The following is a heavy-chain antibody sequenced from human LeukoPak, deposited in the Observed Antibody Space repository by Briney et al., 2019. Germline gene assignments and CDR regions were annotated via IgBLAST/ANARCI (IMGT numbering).Heavy chain of an antibody. CDR2: IYYSGST. D-gene: IGHD3-10*01. CDR3: ARQGYYGSGSWDYYGMDV. Sequence: SETLTLTCTVSGGSISSSSYSWGWIRQPPGKGLEWIGSIYYSGSTYYNPSLKSRVTISVDTSKNQFSLKLSSVTAADTAVYYCARQGYYGSGSWDYYGMDVWGQGTTVTVSS. CDR1: GGSISSSSYS. J-gene: IGHJ6*02. V-gene: IGHV4-39*01.